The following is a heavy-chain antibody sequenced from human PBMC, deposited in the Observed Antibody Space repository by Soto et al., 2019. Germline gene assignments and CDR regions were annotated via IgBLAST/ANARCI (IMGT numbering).Heavy chain of an antibody. Sequence: GGSLRLSCAASGFTFSSYGMHWVRQAPGKGLEWVAVIWYDGSSKYYADSVKDRFTISRDNSENTLYLQMNSLRADDTAVYYCARRYGDCFDFWGQGTLVTVSS. CDR2: IWYDGSSK. J-gene: IGHJ4*02. D-gene: IGHD4-17*01. CDR3: ARRYGDCFDF. V-gene: IGHV3-33*01. CDR1: GFTFSSYG.